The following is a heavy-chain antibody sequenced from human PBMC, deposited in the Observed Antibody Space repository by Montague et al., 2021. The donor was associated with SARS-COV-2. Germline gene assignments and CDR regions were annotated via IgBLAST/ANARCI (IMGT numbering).Heavy chain of an antibody. D-gene: IGHD2-2*01. J-gene: IGHJ5*02. CDR2: GDYSGST. CDR1: GGSIISSNYY. V-gene: IGHV4-39*01. Sequence: SETLSLTCTVSGGSIISSNYYWGWLRQPPGKGLKWIGSGDYSGSTSYNPSLTSRVTISVDTSKNQFSLKLTSVTAADTAVYYCARHVGRGPAAMDWFGPWGQGTLVTVSS. CDR3: ARHVGRGPAAMDWFGP.